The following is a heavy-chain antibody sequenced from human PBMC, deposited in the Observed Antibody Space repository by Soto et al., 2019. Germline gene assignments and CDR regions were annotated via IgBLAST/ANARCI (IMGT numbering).Heavy chain of an antibody. V-gene: IGHV4-61*08. D-gene: IGHD3-10*01. CDR2: IYYSGST. CDR3: ARWNYYGSGRREFDY. CDR1: GGSFSSGDYY. J-gene: IGHJ4*02. Sequence: XETLSLTCSVSGGSFSSGDYYWLWIRQPPGKGLELIGYIYYSGSTNYSPSLKSRVTISIDTSKNQFSLQLSSVTAADTAVYYCARWNYYGSGRREFDYWGQGTLVTVSS.